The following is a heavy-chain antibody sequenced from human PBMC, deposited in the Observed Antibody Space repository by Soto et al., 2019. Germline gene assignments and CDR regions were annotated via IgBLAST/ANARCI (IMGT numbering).Heavy chain of an antibody. CDR1: GVTFSKFI. D-gene: IGHD6-19*01. CDR2: IIPIFGTA. J-gene: IGHJ6*02. Sequence: QVQLEQSRGEVKKPGSSVKVSCKASGVTFSKFIMTWVRQAPGLGLEWVGGIIPIFGTANYAQKFQGRVTITADESTSTSYMEVNNLRSEDTAVYYCAKVRYSSPMGYYYGMDVWGQGTTVTVSS. CDR3: AKVRYSSPMGYYYGMDV. V-gene: IGHV1-69*01.